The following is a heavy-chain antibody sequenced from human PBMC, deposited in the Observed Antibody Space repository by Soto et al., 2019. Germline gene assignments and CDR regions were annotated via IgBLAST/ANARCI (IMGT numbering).Heavy chain of an antibody. D-gene: IGHD6-6*01. CDR1: GFTFSSYG. Sequence: QVQLVESGGGVVQPGRSLRLSCAASGFTFSSYGMHWVRQAPGKGLEWVAVISYDGSNKYYADSVKGRFTISRDNSKNTLYLQMNSLRAEDTAVYYCAKDPLSYSSSSGDSEDVDYWGQGTLVTVSS. CDR3: AKDPLSYSSSSGDSEDVDY. J-gene: IGHJ4*02. CDR2: ISYDGSNK. V-gene: IGHV3-30*18.